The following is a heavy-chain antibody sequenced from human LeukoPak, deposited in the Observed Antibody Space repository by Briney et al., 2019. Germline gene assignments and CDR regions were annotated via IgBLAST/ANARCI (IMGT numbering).Heavy chain of an antibody. J-gene: IGHJ4*02. D-gene: IGHD3-10*01. Sequence: SETLSLTCAVYGGSFSGYYWSWIRQPPGKGLEWIGEINHSGSTNYNPSLKSRVTISVDTSKNQFSLKLSSVTAADTAVYYCARDYSGSLDYWGQGTLVTVSS. CDR1: GGSFSGYY. V-gene: IGHV4-34*01. CDR3: ARDYSGSLDY. CDR2: INHSGST.